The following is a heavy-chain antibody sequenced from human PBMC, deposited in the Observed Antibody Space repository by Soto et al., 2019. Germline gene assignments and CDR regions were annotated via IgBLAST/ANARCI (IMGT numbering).Heavy chain of an antibody. Sequence: GGSLRLSCAASGFTFSTYAMIWVRQAPGKGLEWVSGISGSGDRAYYADSVKGRFTIPRDNSKNMLYMEMNSLGAEDTALYYCAKVLSLTYNYWYGMDVWGQGAAVTVSS. V-gene: IGHV3-23*01. CDR2: ISGSGDRA. J-gene: IGHJ6*02. D-gene: IGHD1-1*01. CDR3: AKVLSLTYNYWYGMDV. CDR1: GFTFSTYA.